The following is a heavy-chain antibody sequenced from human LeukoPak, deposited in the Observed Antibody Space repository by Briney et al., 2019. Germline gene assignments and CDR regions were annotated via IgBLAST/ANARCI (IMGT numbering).Heavy chain of an antibody. D-gene: IGHD3-22*01. CDR2: IYYSGST. J-gene: IGHJ4*02. CDR1: GGSISSGDYY. Sequence: PSETLSLTCTVSGGSISSGDYYWSWIRQPPGKGLEWIGYIYYSGSTYYNPSLKSRVTISVDTSKNQFSLKLSSVTAADTAVYCCARDETSSGRFDYWGQGTLVTVSS. CDR3: ARDETSSGRFDY. V-gene: IGHV4-30-4*01.